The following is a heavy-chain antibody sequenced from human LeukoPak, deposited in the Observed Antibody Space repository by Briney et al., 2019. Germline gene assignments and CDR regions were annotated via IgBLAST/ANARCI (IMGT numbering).Heavy chain of an antibody. CDR1: GGSISSYY. Sequence: SETLSLTCTVSGGSISSYYWSWIRQPPGKGLEWIGYIYYSGSTNYNPSLKSRVTISVDTSKNQFSLKLSSVTAADTAVYYCARSYSGSYFDYYYGMDVWGQGTTVTVSS. CDR3: ARSYSGSYFDYYYGMDV. CDR2: IYYSGST. V-gene: IGHV4-59*01. J-gene: IGHJ6*02. D-gene: IGHD1-26*01.